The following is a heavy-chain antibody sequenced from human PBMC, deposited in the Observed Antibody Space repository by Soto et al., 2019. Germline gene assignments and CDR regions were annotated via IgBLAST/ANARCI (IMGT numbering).Heavy chain of an antibody. CDR1: GGSISSGGYY. D-gene: IGHD3-22*01. CDR2: IYYSGST. J-gene: IGHJ4*02. V-gene: IGHV4-31*03. Sequence: SETLSLTCTVSGGSISSGGYYRSWIRQHPGKGLEWIGYIYYSGSTYYNPSRKSRVTISVDTSKNQFSLKLSSVTAADTAVYYCARTIHDSSGYWDYWGQGTLVAVSS. CDR3: ARTIHDSSGYWDY.